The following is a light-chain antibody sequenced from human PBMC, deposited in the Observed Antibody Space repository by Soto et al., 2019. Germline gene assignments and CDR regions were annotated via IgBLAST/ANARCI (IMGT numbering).Light chain of an antibody. CDR2: GAS. Sequence: DTQMTPSPSTLSASVGDTVTITCRARQNINNWLAWYQQKPEKVPKLLIYGASTLEDGVPSRFNGSRSGTEFTLTINSLQPDDFATYYCQRYDGYFGQGTKLEIK. CDR3: QRYDGY. V-gene: IGKV1-5*01. CDR1: QNINNW. J-gene: IGKJ2*01.